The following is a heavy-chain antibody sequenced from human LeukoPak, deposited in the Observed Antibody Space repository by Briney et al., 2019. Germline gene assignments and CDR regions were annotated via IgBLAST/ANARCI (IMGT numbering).Heavy chain of an antibody. V-gene: IGHV3-48*04. J-gene: IGHJ6*02. CDR1: GFTFSSYS. CDR2: ISSSGTTI. Sequence: GGSLRLSCAASGFTFSSYSMNWVRQAPGKGLDWVSYISSSGTTIYYADSVKGRFTISRDNAKNSLYLQMNSLRAEDTAVYYCARDHGSGSYYYYYGMDVWGQGTTVTVSS. CDR3: ARDHGSGSYYYYYGMDV. D-gene: IGHD3-10*01.